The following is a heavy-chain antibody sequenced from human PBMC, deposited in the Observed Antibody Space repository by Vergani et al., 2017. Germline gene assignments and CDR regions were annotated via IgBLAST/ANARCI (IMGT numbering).Heavy chain of an antibody. J-gene: IGHJ6*02. D-gene: IGHD2-2*01. CDR3: ARTVVVPAWGRYYYYGMDV. CDR1: GGSISSYY. Sequence: QVQLQESGPGLVKPSEILSLTCTVFGGSISSYYWSWIRQPPGKGLEWIGYIYYSGSTNYNPSLKSRVTISVDTSKNQFSLKLSSVTAADTAVYYCARTVVVPAWGRYYYYGMDVWGQGTTVTVSS. V-gene: IGHV4-59*01. CDR2: IYYSGST.